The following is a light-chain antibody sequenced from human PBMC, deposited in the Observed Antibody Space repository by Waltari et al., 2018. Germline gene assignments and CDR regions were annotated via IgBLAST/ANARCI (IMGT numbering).Light chain of an antibody. CDR1: TGPVTSGHY. J-gene: IGLJ3*02. CDR2: DTT. V-gene: IGLV7-46*01. Sequence: QAVVTQEPSLTVSPGGTVTLTCGSSTGPVTSGHYPYWFQQNPGQVPRTLIYDTTNKHSWTPARFSGSLLGGKAALLLSGAQPEDEGDYYCLLSYSGGRLMFGGGTKLTVL. CDR3: LLSYSGGRLM.